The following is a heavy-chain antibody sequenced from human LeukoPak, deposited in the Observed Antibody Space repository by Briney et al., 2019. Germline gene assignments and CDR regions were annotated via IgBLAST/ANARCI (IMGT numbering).Heavy chain of an antibody. CDR2: IYYSGST. D-gene: IGHD1-7*01. CDR1: GGSISSYY. CDR3: ARLRTGTHDYYGMDV. Sequence: SETLSLTCTVSGGSISSYYWSWIRQPPGKGLEWIGYIYYSGSTNYNPSLKSRVTISVDTSKNQFSLKLSSVTAADTAVYYCARLRTGTHDYYGMDVWGQGTTVTVSS. V-gene: IGHV4-59*08. J-gene: IGHJ6*02.